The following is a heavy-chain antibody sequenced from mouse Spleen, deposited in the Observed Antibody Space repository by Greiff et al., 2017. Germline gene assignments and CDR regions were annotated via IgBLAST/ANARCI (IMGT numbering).Heavy chain of an antibody. CDR2: INSNGGST. V-gene: IGHV5-6-2*01. CDR3: ARRYYDYDRGFAY. J-gene: IGHJ3*01. CDR1: GFTFSSYY. D-gene: IGHD2-4*01. Sequence: EVKVVESGGGLVKLGGSLKLSCAASGFTFSSYYMSWVRQTPEKRLELVAAINSNGGSTYYPDTVKGRFTISRDNAKNTLYLQMSSLKSEDTALYYCARRYYDYDRGFAYWGQGTLVTVSA.